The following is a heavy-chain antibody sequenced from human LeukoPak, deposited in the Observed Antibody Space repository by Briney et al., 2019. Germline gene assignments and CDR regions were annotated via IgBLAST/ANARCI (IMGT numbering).Heavy chain of an antibody. CDR1: GGSISNYY. Sequence: SETLSLTCTVSGGSISNYYWNWIRQPPGKGLEWIGYIYYTGSTNYNPSLKSRVTLSVDTSKNQFSLNLKSVTPEDTAVYYCARNLIPEQLVLNFWGQGTLVTVSS. J-gene: IGHJ4*02. CDR2: IYYTGST. D-gene: IGHD6-13*01. CDR3: ARNLIPEQLVLNF. V-gene: IGHV4-59*01.